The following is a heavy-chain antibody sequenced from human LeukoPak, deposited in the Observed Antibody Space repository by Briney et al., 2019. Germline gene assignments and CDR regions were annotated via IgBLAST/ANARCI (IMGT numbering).Heavy chain of an antibody. CDR1: GFTFDDYG. CDR2: INWNGGST. J-gene: IGHJ6*03. Sequence: TGGSLRLSCAASGFTFDDYGMSWVCQAPGKGLEWVSGINWNGGSTGYADSVKGRFTISRDNAKNSLYLQMNSLRAEDTALYYCARDTPDDYGVRNYMDVWGKGTTVTVSS. CDR3: ARDTPDDYGVRNYMDV. D-gene: IGHD4-17*01. V-gene: IGHV3-20*04.